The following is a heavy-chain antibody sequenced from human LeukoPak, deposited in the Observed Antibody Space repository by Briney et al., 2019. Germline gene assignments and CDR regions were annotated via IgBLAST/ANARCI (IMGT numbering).Heavy chain of an antibody. Sequence: GESLKISCKGSGYSFTSYWIGWVRQMPGKGLEWMGIIYPGDSDTRYSPSFQGQVTISADRSISTAYLQWSSLKASDTAMYYCARRLISSSKNSGFNYWGQGTLVTVSS. D-gene: IGHD6-6*01. CDR3: ARRLISSSKNSGFNY. CDR2: IYPGDSDT. J-gene: IGHJ4*02. V-gene: IGHV5-51*01. CDR1: GYSFTSYW.